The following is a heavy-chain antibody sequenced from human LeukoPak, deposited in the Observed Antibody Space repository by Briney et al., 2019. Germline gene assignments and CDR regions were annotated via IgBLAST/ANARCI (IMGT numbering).Heavy chain of an antibody. V-gene: IGHV3-9*01. CDR3: ARGPTSGWYYYYYMDV. Sequence: GGSLRLSCAASGFTFDDYAMHWVRQAPGKGLEWVSGISWNSGSIGYADSVKGRFTISRDNAKKSLYLQMNSLRVEDTAVYYCARGPTSGWYYYYYMDVWGKGTTVTISS. CDR2: ISWNSGSI. CDR1: GFTFDDYA. J-gene: IGHJ6*03. D-gene: IGHD6-19*01.